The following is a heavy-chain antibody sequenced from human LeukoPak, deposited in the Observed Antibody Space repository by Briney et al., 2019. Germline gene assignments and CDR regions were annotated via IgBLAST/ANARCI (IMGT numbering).Heavy chain of an antibody. Sequence: SETLSLTCTVSGGSISSYYWSWIRQPAGKGLEWIGRIYTSGSTNYNPSLKSRVTLSVDTSKNQFSLKLSSVTAADTAVYYCARDHKKQRLALNWFDPWRQGTLVTVSP. D-gene: IGHD6-25*01. CDR2: IYTSGST. CDR1: GGSISSYY. J-gene: IGHJ5*02. CDR3: ARDHKKQRLALNWFDP. V-gene: IGHV4-4*07.